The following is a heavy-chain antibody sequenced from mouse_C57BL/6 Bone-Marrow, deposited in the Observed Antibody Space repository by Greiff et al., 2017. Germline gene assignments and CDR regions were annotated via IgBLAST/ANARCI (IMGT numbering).Heavy chain of an antibody. V-gene: IGHV7-3*01. Sequence: EVQRVESGGGLVQPGGSLSLSCAASGFTFTDYYMSWVRQPPGKALEWLGFIRNKANGYTTEYSASVKGRFTISRDNSQSILYLQRNALRAEDSATYYCARGGSSCFDYWGQGTTLTVSS. J-gene: IGHJ2*01. D-gene: IGHD1-1*01. CDR2: IRNKANGYTT. CDR1: GFTFTDYY. CDR3: ARGGSSCFDY.